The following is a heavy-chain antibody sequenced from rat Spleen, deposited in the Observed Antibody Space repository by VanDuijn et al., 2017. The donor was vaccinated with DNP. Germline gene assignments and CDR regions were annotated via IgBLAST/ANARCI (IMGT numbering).Heavy chain of an antibody. D-gene: IGHD1-1*01. V-gene: IGHV5-25*01. CDR2: ISTSGGRT. CDR1: GFTFSDYY. J-gene: IGHJ4*01. CDR3: ARYYSGDAMDA. Sequence: EVQLVESGGGLVQPGRSLKLSCAASGFTFSDYYMAWVRQAPTKGLEWVATISTSGGRTYYPDSVKGRFTISRDNAKSSLYLQMNSLKSEDTATYYCARYYSGDAMDAWGQGTSVTVSS.